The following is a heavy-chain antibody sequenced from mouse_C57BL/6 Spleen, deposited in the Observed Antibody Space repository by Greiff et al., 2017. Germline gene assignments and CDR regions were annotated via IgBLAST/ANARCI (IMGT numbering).Heavy chain of an antibody. D-gene: IGHD1-2*01. V-gene: IGHV5-4*03. CDR3: ARPLLRRYYFDY. Sequence: EVKLMESGGGLVKPGGSLKLPCAASGFTFSSYAMSWVRPTPEKRLEWVATISDGGSYTYYPDNVKGRFTISRDNAKNNLYLQMSHLKSEDTAMYYCARPLLRRYYFDYWGQGTTLTVSS. CDR1: GFTFSSYA. J-gene: IGHJ2*01. CDR2: ISDGGSYT.